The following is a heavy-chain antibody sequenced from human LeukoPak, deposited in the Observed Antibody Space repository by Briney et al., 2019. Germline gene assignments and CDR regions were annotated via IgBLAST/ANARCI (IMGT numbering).Heavy chain of an antibody. CDR2: ISYDGSIK. J-gene: IGHJ4*02. Sequence: GRSLRLSSAASGFTFSSYGMHWVRQAPGKGLEWVAVISYDGSIKYYADSVKGRFTISRDNSKNTLYLQMNSLRAEDTAVYYCAKEYASGWVDYWGQGTLVTVSS. CDR1: GFTFSSYG. CDR3: AKEYASGWVDY. D-gene: IGHD6-19*01. V-gene: IGHV3-30*18.